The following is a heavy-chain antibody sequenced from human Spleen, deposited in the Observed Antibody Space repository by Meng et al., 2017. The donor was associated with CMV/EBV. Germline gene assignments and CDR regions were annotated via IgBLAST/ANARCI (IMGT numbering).Heavy chain of an antibody. J-gene: IGHJ4*02. V-gene: IGHV1-2*02. CDR1: GYTFTGHY. CDR2: INPNNGGT. D-gene: IGHD6-13*01. Sequence: ASVKVSCKASGYTFTGHYIHWVRQAPGQGLEWMGWINPNNGGTNYAQKFQGRVTMTRATSISTAYMELNSLRAEDTAVYYCASGYSSSWSPSGYFDYWGQGTLVTVSS. CDR3: ASGYSSSWSPSGYFDY.